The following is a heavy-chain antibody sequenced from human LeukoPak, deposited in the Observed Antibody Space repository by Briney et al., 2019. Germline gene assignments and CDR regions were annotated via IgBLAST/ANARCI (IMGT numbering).Heavy chain of an antibody. Sequence: SVKVSCKASGGTFSSYAISWVRQAPGQGLEWMGGIIPIFGTANYAQKFQGRVTVTTDESTSTAYMELSSLRSEDTAVYYCAREGVGYCSSTSCSRWFDPWGQGTLVTVSS. CDR3: AREGVGYCSSTSCSRWFDP. D-gene: IGHD2-2*01. CDR1: GGTFSSYA. V-gene: IGHV1-69*05. J-gene: IGHJ5*02. CDR2: IIPIFGTA.